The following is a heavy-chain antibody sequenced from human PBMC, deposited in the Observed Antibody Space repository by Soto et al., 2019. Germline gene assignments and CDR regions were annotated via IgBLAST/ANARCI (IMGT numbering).Heavy chain of an antibody. Sequence: PGESLKISCKGSGYSFTSYWISWVRQMPGKGLERMGRIDPSDSYTNYSPSFQGHVTISAYKSISTAYLQWRSMKASDSAMYYCARREGKAAKYSSSSSAPYHHYLMDVCGQGTTATVSS. V-gene: IGHV5-10-1*01. J-gene: IGHJ6*02. CDR1: GYSFTSYW. CDR3: ARREGKAAKYSSSSSAPYHHYLMDV. D-gene: IGHD6-6*01. CDR2: IDPSDSYT.